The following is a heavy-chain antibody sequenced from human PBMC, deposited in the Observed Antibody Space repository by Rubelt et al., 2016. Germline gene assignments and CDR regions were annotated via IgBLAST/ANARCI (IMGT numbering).Heavy chain of an antibody. D-gene: IGHD4-17*01. V-gene: IGHV4-30-2*01. CDR1: GGSISSGGYS. CDR2: IYHSGST. CDR3: TRDDYGDPIDY. J-gene: IGHJ4*02. Sequence: QLQLQESGSGLVKPSQTLSLTCAVSGGSISSGGYSWSWIRQPPGKGLEWIGYIYHSGSTYYNPSLKVRVTISVDRSKNQFSLMLTSLTAADAAGYYCTRDDYGDPIDYWGQGTLVTVSS.